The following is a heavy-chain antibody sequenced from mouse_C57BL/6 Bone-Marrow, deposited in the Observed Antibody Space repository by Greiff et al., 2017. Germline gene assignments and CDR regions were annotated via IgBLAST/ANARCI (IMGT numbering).Heavy chain of an antibody. V-gene: IGHV1-18*01. J-gene: IGHJ2*01. CDR1: GYTFTDYN. D-gene: IGHD2-1*01. Sequence: VQLQQSGPELVKPGASVKIPCKASGYTFTDYNMDWVKQSHGKSLEWIGDINPNNGGTIYNQKFKGKATLTVDKSSSTAYMELRILTSEDTAVYYCARSGIYYGNLYFDYWGQGTTLTVSS. CDR3: ARSGIYYGNLYFDY. CDR2: INPNNGGT.